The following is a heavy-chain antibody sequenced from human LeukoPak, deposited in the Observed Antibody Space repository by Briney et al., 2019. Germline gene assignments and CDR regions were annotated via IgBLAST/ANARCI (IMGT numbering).Heavy chain of an antibody. J-gene: IGHJ3*02. CDR3: ARPGITAFDI. CDR2: ISSSGSVT. D-gene: IGHD3-10*01. V-gene: IGHV3-48*01. Sequence: QSGGSLRLSCVASGSTLSSHNINWVRQAPGKGLEWVSHISSSGSVTYYGDSVKGRITISRDNAKNSESLYMNSLRAEDSAVYYCARPGITAFDIWGQGTMVTVSS. CDR1: GSTLSSHN.